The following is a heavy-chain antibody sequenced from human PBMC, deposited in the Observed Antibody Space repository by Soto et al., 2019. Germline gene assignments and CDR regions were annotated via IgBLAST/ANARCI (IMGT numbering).Heavy chain of an antibody. CDR2: VNPTGST. CDR3: ARSREQWLVDAFDI. D-gene: IGHD6-19*01. V-gene: IGHV4-34*01. Sequence: QVQVQQWGAGLLKSSETLSLTCAVYGGSFSGYYWIWSRQSPGKGLEWIGEVNPTGSTKYNPSLKSRVTISVDTSKIQFSLTLNSVTAADTALYYWARSREQWLVDAFDIWGQGTMVTVSS. CDR1: GGSFSGYY. J-gene: IGHJ3*02.